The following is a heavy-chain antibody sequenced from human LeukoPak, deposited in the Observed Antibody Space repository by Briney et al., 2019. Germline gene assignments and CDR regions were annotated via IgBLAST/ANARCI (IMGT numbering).Heavy chain of an antibody. Sequence: GGSLRLSCAASGFTFSSYSMNWVRQAPGKGLEWVSSIKGRFTISRDNAKNSLYLQMNSLRAEDTAVYYWARDPQGFDWALSYAFDIWGQGTMVTVSS. CDR1: GFTFSSYS. V-gene: IGHV3-21*01. CDR3: ARDPQGFDWALSYAFDI. J-gene: IGHJ3*02. D-gene: IGHD3-9*01. CDR2: I.